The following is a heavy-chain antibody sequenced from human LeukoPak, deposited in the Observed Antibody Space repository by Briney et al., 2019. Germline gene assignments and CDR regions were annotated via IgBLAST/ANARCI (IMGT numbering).Heavy chain of an antibody. CDR2: IYHSGRT. CDR1: GYSISSGYY. D-gene: IGHD6-13*01. V-gene: IGHV4-38-2*02. CDR3: AKDRYSSSWSFDY. Sequence: PSETLSLTCTVSGYSISSGYYWGWIRQPPGKGLEWIGSIYHSGRTFYNPSLKSRVTISVDMSKNQFSLKLTSVTAADTAVYYCAKDRYSSSWSFDYWGQGTLVTVSS. J-gene: IGHJ4*02.